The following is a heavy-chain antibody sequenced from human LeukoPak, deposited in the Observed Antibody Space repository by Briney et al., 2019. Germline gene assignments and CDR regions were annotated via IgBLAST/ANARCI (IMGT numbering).Heavy chain of an antibody. CDR1: GGSISSGSYY. V-gene: IGHV4-61*02. Sequence: SETLSLTCTVSGGSISSGSYYWSWLRQPAGKGLEWIGRIYTSGSTNYNPSLKSRVTISVDTSKNQFSLKLSSVTAADTAVYYCARQGVAVAADHWGQGTLVTVSS. D-gene: IGHD6-19*01. CDR2: IYTSGST. J-gene: IGHJ5*02. CDR3: ARQGVAVAADH.